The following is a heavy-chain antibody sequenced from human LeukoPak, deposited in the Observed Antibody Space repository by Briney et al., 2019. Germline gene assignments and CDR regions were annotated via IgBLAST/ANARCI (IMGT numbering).Heavy chain of an antibody. CDR2: IIPIFGTT. J-gene: IGHJ4*02. CDR1: GGTFSSYA. Sequence: GASVKVSCKASGGTFSSYAISWVRQAPGQGLEWMGGIIPIFGTTNYAQKFQGRVTITADESTSTAYMELSSLRSEDTAVYYCAGGQRWLQQGPTRSFDYWGQGTLVTVSS. CDR3: AGGQRWLQQGPTRSFDY. D-gene: IGHD5-24*01. V-gene: IGHV1-69*13.